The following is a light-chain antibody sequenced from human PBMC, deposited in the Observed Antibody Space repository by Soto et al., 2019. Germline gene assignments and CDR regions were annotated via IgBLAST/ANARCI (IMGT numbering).Light chain of an antibody. Sequence: DIQMTQSPSTLSASVGDRVTITCRASQSISSWLAWYQQKPGKAPKLLIYKASSLESGVPSRFSGSGSGTEFTINISSLQPDDFATYHCQQYNSYPWTFGQGTKVEIK. CDR1: QSISSW. J-gene: IGKJ1*01. CDR2: KAS. CDR3: QQYNSYPWT. V-gene: IGKV1-5*03.